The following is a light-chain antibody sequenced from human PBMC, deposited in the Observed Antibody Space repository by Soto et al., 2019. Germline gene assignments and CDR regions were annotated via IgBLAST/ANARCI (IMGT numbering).Light chain of an antibody. J-gene: IGKJ2*01. CDR2: GAS. V-gene: IGKV3-20*01. CDR1: QSLSTSY. CDR3: QQYGSSPKT. Sequence: EIVLTQSPGTLSLSPGERATLSCRASQSLSTSYLAWYQQKPGQAPRLLIYGASSRATGIPDRFSGSGSGTDFTRTINRLEPEDFAVYYCQQYGSSPKTFGQGTKLEI.